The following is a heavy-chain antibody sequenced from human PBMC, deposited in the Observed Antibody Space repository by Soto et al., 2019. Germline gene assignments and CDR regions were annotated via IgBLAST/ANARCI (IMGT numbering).Heavy chain of an antibody. J-gene: IGHJ6*02. V-gene: IGHV1-69*01. Sequence: QVQLVQSGAEVKKPGSSVKVSCKASGGTFSSYAISWVRQAPGQGLEWMGGIIPIFGTANYAQKFQGRVTITADESTSTDYMELSSLRSEDTAVYYCAEKGNSRDGYKSLYYYGMDVWGQGTTVTVSS. CDR2: IIPIFGTA. CDR3: AEKGNSRDGYKSLYYYGMDV. CDR1: GGTFSSYA. D-gene: IGHD3-22*01.